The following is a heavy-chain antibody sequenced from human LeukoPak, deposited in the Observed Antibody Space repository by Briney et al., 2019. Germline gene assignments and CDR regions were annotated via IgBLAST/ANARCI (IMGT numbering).Heavy chain of an antibody. V-gene: IGHV1-69*13. CDR2: IIPIFGTA. Sequence: SVKVSCKASGGTFSSYAISWVRQAPGQGLEWMGGIIPIFGTANYAQKFQGRVTITADESTSTAYMELSSLRSEDTAVYYCARGVPLEREHYYYYGMDVWGKGTTVTVSS. CDR3: ARGVPLEREHYYYYGMDV. J-gene: IGHJ6*04. D-gene: IGHD1-1*01. CDR1: GGTFSSYA.